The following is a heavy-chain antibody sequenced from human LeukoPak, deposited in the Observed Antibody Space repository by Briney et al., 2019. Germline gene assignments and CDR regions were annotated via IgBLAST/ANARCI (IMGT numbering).Heavy chain of an antibody. CDR2: IFYSGTT. J-gene: IGHJ4*02. CDR3: ARGRGSSWYYLDS. V-gene: IGHV4-39*07. D-gene: IGHD6-13*01. Sequence: SETLSLTCTVSGGSISSDDYYWAWIRQPPGKGLEWIGSIFYSGTTYYNPSLKGRVTMTVDTSKNQFSLNLSSVTAADTAVYYCARGRGSSWYYLDSWGQGTLVTVSS. CDR1: GGSISSDDYY.